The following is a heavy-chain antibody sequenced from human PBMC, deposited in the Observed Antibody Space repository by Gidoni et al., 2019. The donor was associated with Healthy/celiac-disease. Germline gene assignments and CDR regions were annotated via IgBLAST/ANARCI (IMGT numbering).Heavy chain of an antibody. J-gene: IGHJ4*02. CDR2: ISGSGGST. D-gene: IGHD1-26*01. Sequence: TASGFTFSSYAMSWVRQAPGKGLEWGSAISGSGGSTYYADSVKGRFTISRDNSKNTLYLQMNSLRAEDTAVYYCAKSIWRSGSYYYYFDYWGQGTLVTVSS. V-gene: IGHV3-23*01. CDR1: GFTFSSYA. CDR3: AKSIWRSGSYYYYFDY.